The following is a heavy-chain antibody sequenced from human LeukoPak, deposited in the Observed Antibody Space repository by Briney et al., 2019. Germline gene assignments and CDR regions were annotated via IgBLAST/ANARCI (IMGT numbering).Heavy chain of an antibody. D-gene: IGHD5-24*01. J-gene: IGHJ4*02. CDR2: VSGGGDT. V-gene: IGHV3-53*04. CDR1: GFTVGSSY. Sequence: GGSLRLSCAASGFTVGSSYMNWIRQAPGKGLEWGSLVSGGGDTFYADSVKGRFTISRHSSKNTLYLEMDSLKPEDTAVYFCARDSRDGYYYVGTDSWGQGTLVTVSS. CDR3: ARDSRDGYYYVGTDS.